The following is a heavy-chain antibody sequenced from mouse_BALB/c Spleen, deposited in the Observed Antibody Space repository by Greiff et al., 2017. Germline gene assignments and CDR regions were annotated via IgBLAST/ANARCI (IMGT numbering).Heavy chain of an antibody. CDR2: ISSGGSYT. Sequence: EVKLMESGGGLVKPGGSLKLSCAASGFTFSSYAMSWVRQSPEKRLEWVAEISSGGSYTYYPDTVTGRFTISRDNAKNTLYLEMSSLRSEDTAMYYCAREGYRYDDAMDYWGQGTSVTVSS. CDR1: GFTFSSYA. D-gene: IGHD2-14*01. J-gene: IGHJ4*01. CDR3: AREGYRYDDAMDY. V-gene: IGHV5-9-4*01.